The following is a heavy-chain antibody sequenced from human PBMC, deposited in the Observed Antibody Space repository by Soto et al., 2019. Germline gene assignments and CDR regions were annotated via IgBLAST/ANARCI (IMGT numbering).Heavy chain of an antibody. D-gene: IGHD2-15*01. CDR3: VRDSCSGFGCHSRFFDY. CDR1: GFTFSNHG. V-gene: IGHV3-33*01. J-gene: IGHJ4*02. CDR2: IWYDGSNK. Sequence: QVQLVESGGGVVQPGRSLRLSCAASGFTFSNHGMHWVRQAPGKGLEWVAVIWYDGSNKYYADSVKGRFTISRDSSKNTLYLQMNSLRAEDTAVYYCVRDSCSGFGCHSRFFDYWGQGALVTVSS.